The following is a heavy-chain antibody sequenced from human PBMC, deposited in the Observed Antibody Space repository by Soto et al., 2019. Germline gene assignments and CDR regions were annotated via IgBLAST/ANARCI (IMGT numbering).Heavy chain of an antibody. Sequence: QVQLVQSGAEVKKPGSSVKVSCKASGGTFSSYAISWVRQAPGQGLEWMGGIIPIFGTANYAQKFQGRVTLTGDESTSTAYLELSSLRSEDTAVYYCARVEMATGGGAFDIWGQGTMVTVSS. CDR2: IIPIFGTA. CDR3: ARVEMATGGGAFDI. J-gene: IGHJ3*02. CDR1: GGTFSSYA. V-gene: IGHV1-69*01. D-gene: IGHD5-12*01.